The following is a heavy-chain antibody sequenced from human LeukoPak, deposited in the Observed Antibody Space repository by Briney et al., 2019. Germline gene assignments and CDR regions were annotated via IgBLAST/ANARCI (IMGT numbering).Heavy chain of an antibody. CDR3: ARQYCSSTSCYLDY. CDR2: INTNTGNP. Sequence: ASVKVSCKASGYTFTSYAMNWVRQAPGQGLEWMGWINTNTGNPTYAQGFTGRFVFSLDTSVSTAYLQISSLKAEDTAVYYCARQYCSSTSCYLDYWGQGTLVTVSS. V-gene: IGHV7-4-1*02. CDR1: GYTFTSYA. J-gene: IGHJ4*02. D-gene: IGHD2-2*01.